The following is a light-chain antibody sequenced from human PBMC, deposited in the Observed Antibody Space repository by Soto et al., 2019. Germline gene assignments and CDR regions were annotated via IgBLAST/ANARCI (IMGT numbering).Light chain of an antibody. Sequence: DIQMTQSPSTLSAYVGDRVTITCRASQSISNWLAWHQQKPGKAPKLLIYKASNLESGVPSRFSGSGSGTEFTLTISSLQPDDFATYYCQQYNSYRAFGQGTKVEIK. CDR2: KAS. CDR1: QSISNW. CDR3: QQYNSYRA. J-gene: IGKJ1*01. V-gene: IGKV1-5*03.